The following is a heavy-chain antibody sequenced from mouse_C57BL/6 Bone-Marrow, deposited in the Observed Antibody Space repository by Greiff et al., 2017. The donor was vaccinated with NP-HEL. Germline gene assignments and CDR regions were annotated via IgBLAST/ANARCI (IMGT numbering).Heavy chain of an antibody. D-gene: IGHD1-1*01. Sequence: DAGGGLVQPKGSLKLSCAASGFSFNTYAMNWVRQAPGKGLEWVARIRSKSNNYATYYADSVKDRFTISRDDSESMLYLQMNNLKTEDTAMYYCGGVEFAYWGQGTLVTVSA. CDR3: GGVEFAY. CDR2: IRSKSNNYAT. V-gene: IGHV10-1*01. J-gene: IGHJ3*01. CDR1: GFSFNTYA.